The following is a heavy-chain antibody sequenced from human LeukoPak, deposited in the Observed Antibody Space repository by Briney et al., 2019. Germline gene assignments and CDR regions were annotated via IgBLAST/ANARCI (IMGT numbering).Heavy chain of an antibody. CDR2: IRHDGSTN. J-gene: IGHJ6*03. Sequence: TGGSLTLSCAASAFTFSSYGMQWVRHAPGQGQEWGAFIRHDGSTNFYADSVKGRFTFSRDNSKNTLYLQMNSLRPEDTAVYYCAKDSAAGLSYYYNLDVRGKGTVVIVSS. CDR1: AFTFSSYG. D-gene: IGHD6-13*01. CDR3: AKDSAAGLSYYYNLDV. V-gene: IGHV3-30*02.